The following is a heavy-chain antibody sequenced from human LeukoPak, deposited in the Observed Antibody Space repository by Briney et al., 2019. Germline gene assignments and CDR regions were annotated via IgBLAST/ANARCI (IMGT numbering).Heavy chain of an antibody. J-gene: IGHJ5*02. V-gene: IGHV1-69*01. Sequence: ASVTVSCKASGGTFSSYAISWVRQAPGQGLEWMGGIIPIVGTANYAQKFQGRVTIAADESTSTAYMELSSLRSEDTAVYYCARAPAWGYCSSTSCYGWFDPWGQGTLVTVSS. CDR3: ARAPAWGYCSSTSCYGWFDP. CDR2: IIPIVGTA. CDR1: GGTFSSYA. D-gene: IGHD2-2*01.